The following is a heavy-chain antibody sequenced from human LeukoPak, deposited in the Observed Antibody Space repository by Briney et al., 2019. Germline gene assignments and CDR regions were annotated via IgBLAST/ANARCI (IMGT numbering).Heavy chain of an antibody. Sequence: SETLSLTCAVYGGSFSGYYWSWIRQPPGKGLEWIGEISHSGSTNYNPSLKSRVTISVDTSKNQFSLKLSSVTAADTAVYYCARGTAGDYYDSSGSKSYYFDYWGQGTLVTVSS. CDR2: ISHSGST. D-gene: IGHD3-22*01. CDR3: ARGTAGDYYDSSGSKSYYFDY. V-gene: IGHV4-34*01. J-gene: IGHJ4*02. CDR1: GGSFSGYY.